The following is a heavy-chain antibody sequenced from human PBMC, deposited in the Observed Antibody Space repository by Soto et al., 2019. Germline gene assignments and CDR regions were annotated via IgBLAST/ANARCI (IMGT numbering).Heavy chain of an antibody. CDR1: GASITSTSYH. D-gene: IGHD1-26*01. CDR2: FYYSGST. Sequence: NPSETLSLTCTVSGASITSTSYHWGWIRQPPGKGLEWIGNFYYSGSTYYNPSLRSRVTISVDASKNQFSVKVSSVTATDTAVYYCARSVGDYYYGMDVWGQGTTVT. J-gene: IGHJ6*02. CDR3: ARSVGDYYYGMDV. V-gene: IGHV4-39*01.